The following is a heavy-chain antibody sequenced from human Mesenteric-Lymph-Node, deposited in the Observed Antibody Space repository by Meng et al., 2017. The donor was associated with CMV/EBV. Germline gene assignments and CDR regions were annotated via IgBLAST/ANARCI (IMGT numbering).Heavy chain of an antibody. J-gene: IGHJ3*02. V-gene: IGHV3-64*02. CDR3: ARHNPVLFGAFDI. CDR1: GFTFSNAW. Sequence: GESLKISCVASGFTFSNAWMSWVRQAPGKGLEYVSAIISNGGSTYYADSVKGRFTISRDNSKNTLYLQMGSLRAEDMAVYYCARHNPVLFGAFDIWGQGTMVTVSS. D-gene: IGHD2-21*01. CDR2: IISNGGST.